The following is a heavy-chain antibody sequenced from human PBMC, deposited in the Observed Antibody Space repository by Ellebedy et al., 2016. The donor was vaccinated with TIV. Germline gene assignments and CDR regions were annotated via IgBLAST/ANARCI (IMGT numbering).Heavy chain of an antibody. CDR2: FSGSGADT. J-gene: IGHJ4*02. D-gene: IGHD3-22*01. V-gene: IGHV3-23*01. Sequence: GGSLRLSXAASGFTFSNYAMSWVRQAPGKGLEWVSSFSGSGADTYYADSVKGRFTISRDNSKNTLHLQMNSLRAEDTAVYYCANLQGYHYISESWGQGTLVIVSS. CDR3: ANLQGYHYISES. CDR1: GFTFSNYA.